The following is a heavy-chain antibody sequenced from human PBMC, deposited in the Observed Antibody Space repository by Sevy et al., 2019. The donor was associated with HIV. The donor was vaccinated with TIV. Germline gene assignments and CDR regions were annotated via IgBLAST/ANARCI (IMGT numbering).Heavy chain of an antibody. J-gene: IGHJ4*02. CDR3: ARGGDFNDRSAKRDFDY. CDR1: GFTFCNYG. CDR2: IWNDGSNK. Sequence: GGSLRLSCAASGFTFCNYGMLWVRQAPGKGLEWVAVIWNDGSNKYYADSVKGRFTISRDNSKNTLYLQMNSLRVEDTAVYFCARGGDFNDRSAKRDFDYWGQGTLVTVSS. D-gene: IGHD3-22*01. V-gene: IGHV3-33*01.